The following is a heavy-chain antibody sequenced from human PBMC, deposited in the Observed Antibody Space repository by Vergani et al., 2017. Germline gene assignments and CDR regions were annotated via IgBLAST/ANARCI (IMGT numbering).Heavy chain of an antibody. D-gene: IGHD3-9*01. Sequence: QVQVVQSGAEVKKSGASVKVSCKTSGYTFSNYYMHWVRQAPGQGLEWMGIINPSGGHTNYAQKFQGRVTITRDTSTSTVYMELSSLRSEDTAIYYCARADYVILTGYRYWGQGTLVTVSA. CDR3: ARADYVILTGYRY. V-gene: IGHV1-46*03. CDR1: GYTFSNYY. CDR2: INPSGGHT. J-gene: IGHJ4*02.